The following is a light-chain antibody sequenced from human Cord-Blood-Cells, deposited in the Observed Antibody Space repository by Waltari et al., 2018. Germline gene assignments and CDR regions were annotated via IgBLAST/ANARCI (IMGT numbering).Light chain of an antibody. CDR1: QSVSSY. V-gene: IGKV3-11*01. CDR2: DAS. Sequence: IVLTQSPATLSWSPGERATLSCRDSQSVSSYLAWYQQKPGQAPRLLIYDASNRATGIPARFSGSGSGTDFTLTISSLEPEDFAVYYCQQRSNWPPLTFGGGTKLEIK. CDR3: QQRSNWPPLT. J-gene: IGKJ4*01.